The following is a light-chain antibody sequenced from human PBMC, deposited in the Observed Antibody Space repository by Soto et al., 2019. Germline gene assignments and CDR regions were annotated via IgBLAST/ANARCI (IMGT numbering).Light chain of an antibody. CDR1: GRDIGXXXX. Sequence: QSALTQPAAVSGSPGQSITISCTGSGRDIGXXXXXXXXXXXXXXXXXXXXYGVKNRPSGVSYRFSASKSAFTASLTISGLQAEDEAHYYCSSYTTSYFYVFGPGTKVTVL. J-gene: IGLJ1*01. CDR2: GVK. CDR3: SSYTTSYFYV. V-gene: IGLV2-14*01.